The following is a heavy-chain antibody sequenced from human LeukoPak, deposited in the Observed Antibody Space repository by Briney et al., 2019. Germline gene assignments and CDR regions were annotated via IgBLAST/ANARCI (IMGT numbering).Heavy chain of an antibody. Sequence: GGSLRLSCAASGFTFSSYAMSWVRQAPGKGLEWVSVISGSGGRTYCADSVKGRFTISRDNSKNTLYVQMNSLRAEDTAVYYCAKDLLAATIDYYFDCWGQGTLVTVSS. CDR3: AKDLLAATIDYYFDC. D-gene: IGHD5-12*01. V-gene: IGHV3-23*01. CDR1: GFTFSSYA. J-gene: IGHJ4*02. CDR2: ISGSGGRT.